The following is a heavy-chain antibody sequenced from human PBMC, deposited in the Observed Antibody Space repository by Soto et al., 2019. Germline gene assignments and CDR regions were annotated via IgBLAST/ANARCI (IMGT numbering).Heavy chain of an antibody. CDR2: ISGSGGST. J-gene: IGHJ4*02. V-gene: IGHV3-23*01. CDR3: AKDRWYGPGYSGYDWDY. D-gene: IGHD5-12*01. CDR1: GFTFSSYA. Sequence: GGSLRLSCAASGFTFSSYAMSWVRQAPGKGLEWVSAISGSGGSTYYADSVKGRFTISRDNSKNTLYLQMNSLRAEDTAVYYCAKDRWYGPGYSGYDWDYWGQGTLVTVSS.